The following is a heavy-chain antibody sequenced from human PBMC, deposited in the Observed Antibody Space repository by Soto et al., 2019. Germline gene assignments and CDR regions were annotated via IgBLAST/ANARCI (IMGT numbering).Heavy chain of an antibody. CDR2: IYYSGST. CDR1: GGSISSSSYY. J-gene: IGHJ5*02. Sequence: TLSLTCTVSGGSISSSSYYWGWIRQPPGKGLEWIGSIYYSGSTYYNPSLKSQVTISVDTSKNQFSLKLSSVTAADTAVYYCARHLGYCSSTSCYAAGFWFDPWGQGTLVTVSS. D-gene: IGHD2-2*01. V-gene: IGHV4-39*01. CDR3: ARHLGYCSSTSCYAAGFWFDP.